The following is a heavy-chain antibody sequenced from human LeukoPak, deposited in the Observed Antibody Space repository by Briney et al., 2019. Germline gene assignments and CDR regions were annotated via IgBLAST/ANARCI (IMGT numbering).Heavy chain of an antibody. CDR3: ARRRSGHNWFDP. D-gene: IGHD1-14*01. Sequence: SETLSLTCTVSGGSISSSNYYWGWIRQPPGAGLEWIASISYTGSTYYNPSLKSRVTISVDTSKNQFSLKLTSVTAADTALYYCARRRSGHNWFDPWGQGTLVTVSS. CDR1: GGSISSSNYY. CDR2: ISYTGST. V-gene: IGHV4-39*01. J-gene: IGHJ5*02.